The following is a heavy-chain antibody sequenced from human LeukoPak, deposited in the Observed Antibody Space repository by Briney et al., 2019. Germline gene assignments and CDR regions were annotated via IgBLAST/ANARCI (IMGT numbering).Heavy chain of an antibody. CDR2: IRYDGSNK. CDR3: AKGRELLWFGELSAH. V-gene: IGHV3-30*02. Sequence: GGSLRLSCAASGFTFSGYDMHWVRQAPGKGLEWVAFIRYDGSNKYYADSVKGRFTISRDNSKNTLYLQMNSLRAEDTAVYYCAKGRELLWFGELSAHWGQGTLVTVSS. CDR1: GFTFSGYD. J-gene: IGHJ4*02. D-gene: IGHD3-10*01.